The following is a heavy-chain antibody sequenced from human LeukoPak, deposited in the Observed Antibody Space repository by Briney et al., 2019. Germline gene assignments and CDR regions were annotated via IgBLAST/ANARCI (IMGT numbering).Heavy chain of an antibody. J-gene: IGHJ6*02. CDR1: GFTCGDYA. Sequence: GGSLRLSCTASGFTCGDYAMTWVRQAPGKGLECVGFIRSKAYGGTTEYAASVKGRFTISRDDSKSIAYLQMNSLKTEDTAVYYCTRAYADYDYYGMDVWGQGTTVTVCS. D-gene: IGHD2-8*01. CDR2: IRSKAYGGTT. CDR3: TRAYADYDYYGMDV. V-gene: IGHV3-49*04.